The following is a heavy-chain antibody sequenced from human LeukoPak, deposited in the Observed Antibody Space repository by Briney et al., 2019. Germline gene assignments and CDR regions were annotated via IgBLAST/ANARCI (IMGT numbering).Heavy chain of an antibody. CDR2: IKQVGSEK. CDR3: ARDGGSSSWYPFRY. V-gene: IGHV3-7*01. J-gene: IGHJ4*02. Sequence: GGSLRLSCVASGFTFSSSWMSWVRQAPGKGRGWVANIKQVGSEKYYVDSVKGRFTMSRDNAKDSLYLQMNSLRAEDTAVYYCARDGGSSSWYPFRYWGQGTLVTVSS. CDR1: GFTFSSSW. D-gene: IGHD6-13*01.